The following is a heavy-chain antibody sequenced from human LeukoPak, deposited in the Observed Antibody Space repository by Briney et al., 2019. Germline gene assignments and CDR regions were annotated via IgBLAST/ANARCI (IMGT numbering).Heavy chain of an antibody. D-gene: IGHD1-14*01. J-gene: IGHJ4*02. CDR2: INHSGST. CDR3: ARREYSRNLRY. V-gene: IGHV4-39*07. CDR1: GGSISSSSYY. Sequence: SETLSLTCTVSGGSISSSSYYWGWIRQPPGKGLEWIGEINHSGSTNYNPSLKSRVTISVDTSKNQFSLKLSSVTAADTAVYYCARREYSRNLRYWGQGTLVTVSS.